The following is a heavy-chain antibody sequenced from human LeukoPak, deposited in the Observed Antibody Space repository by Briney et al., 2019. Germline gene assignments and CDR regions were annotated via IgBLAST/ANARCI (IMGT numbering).Heavy chain of an antibody. D-gene: IGHD1-1*01. J-gene: IGHJ4*02. CDR2: IYSGGST. V-gene: IGHV3-53*01. CDR1: GFTVNSNY. Sequence: GGSLRLSCAASGFTVNSNYMTWVRQAPGKGLEWVSVIYSGGSTYYADSVRGRFTISRDNSKNTLYLQMNSLRAEDTAVYYCARDHWNDVYWGQGTLVTVSS. CDR3: ARDHWNDVY.